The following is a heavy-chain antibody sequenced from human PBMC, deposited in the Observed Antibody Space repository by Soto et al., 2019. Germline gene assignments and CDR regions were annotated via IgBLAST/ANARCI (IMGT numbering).Heavy chain of an antibody. J-gene: IGHJ6*03. D-gene: IGHD3-10*01. Sequence: PGGSLRLSCAASGFTFSSYAMSWVRQAPGKGLESVSAISGSGGSTYYADSVKGRFTISRDNSKNTLYLQMNSLRAEDTAVYYCAKDKRGGHYYMDVWGKGTTVTVSS. CDR2: ISGSGGST. V-gene: IGHV3-23*01. CDR3: AKDKRGGHYYMDV. CDR1: GFTFSSYA.